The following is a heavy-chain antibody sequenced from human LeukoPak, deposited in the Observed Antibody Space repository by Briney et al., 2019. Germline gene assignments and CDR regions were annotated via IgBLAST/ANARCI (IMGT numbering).Heavy chain of an antibody. CDR3: ATTDSDYVDY. V-gene: IGHV4-34*08. Sequence: GSLRLSCAASGFTFSDYSMNWVRQAPGKGLEWIGEINHIGSTNYNPSLKSRVTISLDTSKNQFSLKLSSVTAADTAVYYCATTDSDYVDYWGQGTLVTVSS. CDR2: INHIGST. J-gene: IGHJ4*02. D-gene: IGHD2/OR15-2a*01. CDR1: GFTFSDYS.